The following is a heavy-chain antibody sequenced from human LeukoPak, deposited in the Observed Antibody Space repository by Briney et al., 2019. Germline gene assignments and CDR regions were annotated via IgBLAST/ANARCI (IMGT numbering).Heavy chain of an antibody. V-gene: IGHV1-18*01. J-gene: IGHJ6*03. CDR3: ARARYNWNYLEYMDV. CDR1: GYTFRQYS. Sequence: ASVKVSCKASGYTFRQYSISWVRQAPGKGLEWMGWVSPSHTTRVYAQQFQGRVTMTADTNTNTVYMELRSLRSDDTAVYYCARARYNWNYLEYMDVWGKGTTVTVSS. CDR2: VSPSHTTR. D-gene: IGHD1-7*01.